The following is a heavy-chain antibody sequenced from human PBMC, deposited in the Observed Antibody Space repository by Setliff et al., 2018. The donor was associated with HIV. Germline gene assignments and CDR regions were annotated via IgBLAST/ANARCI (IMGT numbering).Heavy chain of an antibody. Sequence: GGSLRLSCAASGLPFDDYAMHWVRQAPGKGLEWVSGISWNSGSIDYADSVKGRFTISRDNAKSSLYLQMNSLRAEDMALYYCAKAPFGGYFDLWGRGTLVTV. D-gene: IGHD3-10*01. CDR3: AKAPFGGYFDL. V-gene: IGHV3-9*03. CDR1: GLPFDDYA. J-gene: IGHJ2*01. CDR2: ISWNSGSI.